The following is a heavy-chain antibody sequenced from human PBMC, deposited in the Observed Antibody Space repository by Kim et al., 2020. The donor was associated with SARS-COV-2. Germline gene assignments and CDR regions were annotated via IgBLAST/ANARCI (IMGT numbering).Heavy chain of an antibody. J-gene: IGHJ4*01. V-gene: IGHV4-39*02. CDR1: GGSISSSSYY. CDR3: AREGLPLAPVPGLDY. D-gene: IGHD3-3*02. CDR2: IYYSGST. Sequence: SETLSLTCTVSGGSISSSSYYWGWIRQPPGKGLEWIGSIYYSGSTYYNPSLKSRVTISVDTSKNQFSLKLSSVTAADTAVYYCAREGLPLAPVPGLDYWG.